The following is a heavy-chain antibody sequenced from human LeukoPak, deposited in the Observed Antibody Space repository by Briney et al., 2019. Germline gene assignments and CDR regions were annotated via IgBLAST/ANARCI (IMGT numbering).Heavy chain of an antibody. J-gene: IGHJ5*02. D-gene: IGHD5-18*01. CDR2: INTDGSST. CDR1: GFTFSSYW. V-gene: IGHV3-74*01. CDR3: ARPGGSGYSYGWENWFDP. Sequence: GGSLRLSCAASGFTFSSYWMHWVRHAPGKGLVWVSRINTDGSSTGYADSVKGRFTISRDNAKNTLYLQMNSLRAEDTAVYYCARPGGSGYSYGWENWFDPWGQGTLVTVSS.